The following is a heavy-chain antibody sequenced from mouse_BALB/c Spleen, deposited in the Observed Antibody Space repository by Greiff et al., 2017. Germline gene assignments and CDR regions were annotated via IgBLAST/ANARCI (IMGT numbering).Heavy chain of an antibody. Sequence: EVQLQQSGPELVKPGASVKMSCKASGYTFTSYVMHWVKQKPGQGLEWIGYINPYNDGTKYNEKFKGKATLTSDKSSSTAYMELSSLTSEDSAVYYCARGIIHYYGYGGAMDYWGQGTSVTVSS. J-gene: IGHJ4*01. CDR2: INPYNDGT. CDR1: GYTFTSYV. D-gene: IGHD1-2*01. CDR3: ARGIIHYYGYGGAMDY. V-gene: IGHV1-14*01.